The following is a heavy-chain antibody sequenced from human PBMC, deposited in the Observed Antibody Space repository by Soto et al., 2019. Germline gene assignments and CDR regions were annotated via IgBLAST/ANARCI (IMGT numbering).Heavy chain of an antibody. D-gene: IGHD3-22*01. CDR3: ARDLNYYDSSGLHSDYYYGIDV. Sequence: PSETLSLTCTVSGGSISSYYWSWIRQPPGKGLEWIGYIYYSGSTNYNPSLKSRVTISVDTSKNQFSLKLSSVTAADTAVYYCARDLNYYDSSGLHSDYYYGIDVWGQGTTVT. J-gene: IGHJ6*02. CDR2: IYYSGST. CDR1: GGSISSYY. V-gene: IGHV4-59*01.